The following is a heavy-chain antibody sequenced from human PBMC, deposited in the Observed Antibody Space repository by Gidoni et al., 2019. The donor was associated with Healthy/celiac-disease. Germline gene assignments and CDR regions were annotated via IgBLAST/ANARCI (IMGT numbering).Heavy chain of an antibody. CDR2: ISYDGSNK. CDR3: ASQWGTYFDY. V-gene: IGHV3-30*04. J-gene: IGHJ4*02. D-gene: IGHD1-26*01. CDR1: GFTFSSYA. Sequence: QVQLVESGGGVVQPGRSLRLSCAASGFTFSSYAMHWVRQAPGKGLEWVAVISYDGSNKYYADSVKGRFTISRDNSKNTLYLQMNSLRAEDTAVYYCASQWGTYFDYWGQGTLVTVSS.